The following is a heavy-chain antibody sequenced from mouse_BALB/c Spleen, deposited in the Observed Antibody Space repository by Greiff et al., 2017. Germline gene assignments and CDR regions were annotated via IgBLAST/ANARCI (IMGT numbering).Heavy chain of an antibody. CDR3: ARGECYYAMDY. Sequence: EVQRVESGGGLVKPGGSLKLSCAASGFTFSDYYMYWVRQTPEKRLEWVATISDGGSYTYYPDSVKGRFTISRDNAKNNLYLQMSSLKSEDTAMYYCARGECYYAMDYWGQGTSVTVSS. CDR2: ISDGGSYT. CDR1: GFTFSDYY. V-gene: IGHV5-4*02. J-gene: IGHJ4*01.